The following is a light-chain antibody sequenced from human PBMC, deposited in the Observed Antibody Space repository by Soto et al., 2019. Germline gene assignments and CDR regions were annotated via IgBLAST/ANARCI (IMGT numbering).Light chain of an antibody. CDR2: AAS. V-gene: IGKV1-39*01. Sequence: DIQLTQSPTSLSASIGDRVTITCRASRSVAYFLNWYQHKPDKAPELLIYAASTLESGVPSRFSGSGSATDFSLTITNLQPEDFATYFCQQSYSFPPTFGQGTKL. CDR1: RSVAYF. CDR3: QQSYSFPPT. J-gene: IGKJ2*01.